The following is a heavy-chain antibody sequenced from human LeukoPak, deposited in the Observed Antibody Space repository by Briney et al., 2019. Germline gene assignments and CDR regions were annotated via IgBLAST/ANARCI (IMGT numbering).Heavy chain of an antibody. J-gene: IGHJ4*02. CDR1: GYTFTADY. CDR2: FNPNSGDS. V-gene: IGHV1-2*02. CDR3: ARARASAHFDS. Sequence: ASVKVSCKASGYTFTADYIHWMRQAPGQGLEWMGWFNPNSGDSNFAQRFQGRVTMTRDTSTSTAYVELSRLRSDDTAVYYCARARASAHFDSWGQGTLVTVFS. D-gene: IGHD1-26*01.